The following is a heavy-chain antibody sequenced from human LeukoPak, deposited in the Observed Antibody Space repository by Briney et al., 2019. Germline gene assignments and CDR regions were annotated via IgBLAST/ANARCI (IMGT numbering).Heavy chain of an antibody. D-gene: IGHD3-9*01. CDR2: IKQDGSEK. Sequence: GGSLRLSCAASGFTFSSYWMSWVRQAPGKGLEWVANIKQDGSEKYYVDSVKGRFTISRDNAKNSLYLQVTSLRAEDTAVYYCARGRKYYDIPVSLEYWGQGTLVTVSS. CDR1: GFTFSSYW. V-gene: IGHV3-7*01. CDR3: ARGRKYYDIPVSLEY. J-gene: IGHJ4*02.